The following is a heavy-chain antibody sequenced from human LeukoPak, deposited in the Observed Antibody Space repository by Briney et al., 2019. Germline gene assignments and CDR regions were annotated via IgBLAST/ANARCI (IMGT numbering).Heavy chain of an antibody. CDR2: ISGSGGCT. J-gene: IGHJ4*02. CDR1: GFTFSTYA. CDR3: AKDFYRDITARIDY. V-gene: IGHV3-23*01. Sequence: GGSLRLSCAASGFTFSTYAMSWVRQAPGKGLEWVSGISGSGGCTYYADSVKGRFTISRDNSKNTLYLQMNSLRVEDTAVYYCAKDFYRDITARIDYWGQGTLVTVSS. D-gene: IGHD3-3*01.